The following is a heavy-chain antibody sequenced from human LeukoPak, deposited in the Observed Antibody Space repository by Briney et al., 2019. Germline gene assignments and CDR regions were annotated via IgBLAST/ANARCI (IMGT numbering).Heavy chain of an antibody. CDR3: AKDLNSSGYYDWFDP. Sequence: GGSLRLSCAASGFTFSSYGMHWVRQAPGKGLEWVAVIWYDGSNKYYADSVKGRFTISRDNSKNTLYLQMNSLRAEDTAVYYCAKDLNSSGYYDWFDPRGPGTLVTVSS. D-gene: IGHD3-22*01. V-gene: IGHV3-33*06. CDR1: GFTFSSYG. J-gene: IGHJ5*02. CDR2: IWYDGSNK.